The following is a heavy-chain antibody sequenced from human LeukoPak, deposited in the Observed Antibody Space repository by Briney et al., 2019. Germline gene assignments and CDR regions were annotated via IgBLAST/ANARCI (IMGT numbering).Heavy chain of an antibody. V-gene: IGHV4-61*02. CDR2: IYTSGST. J-gene: IGHJ4*02. D-gene: IGHD6-19*01. CDR1: GDSISSGDYY. CDR3: ASGGSGWYGNYTDY. Sequence: SETLSLTCTVSGDSISSGDYYWSWIRQPAGKGLEWIGRIYTSGSTNYNPSLKSRVTMSVDTSKNQFSLKLSSVTAADTAVYYCASGGSGWYGNYTDYWGQGTPVTVSS.